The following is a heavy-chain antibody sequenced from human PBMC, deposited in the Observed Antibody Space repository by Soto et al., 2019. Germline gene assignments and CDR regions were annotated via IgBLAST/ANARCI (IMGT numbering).Heavy chain of an antibody. CDR3: AKDLGSGQDYYFDY. CDR2: ISYDGSNK. V-gene: IGHV3-30*18. J-gene: IGHJ4*02. Sequence: GGSLRLSCAASGFTFSSYGMHWVRQAPGKGLEWVAVISYDGSNKYYADSVKGRFTISRDNSKNTLYLQMNSLRAEDTAVYYCAKDLGSGQDYYFDYWGQGTLVTVSS. D-gene: IGHD6-19*01. CDR1: GFTFSSYG.